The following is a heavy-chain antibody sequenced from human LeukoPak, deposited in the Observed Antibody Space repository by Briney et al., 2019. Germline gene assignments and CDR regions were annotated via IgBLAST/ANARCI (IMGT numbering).Heavy chain of an antibody. CDR2: MNPNSGNT. CDR1: GGTFNSYA. Sequence: ASVKVSCKASGGTFNSYAINWVRQAPGQGLEWMGWMNPNSGNTGYAQKFQGRVTMTRNTSISTAYMELSSLRSEDTAVYYCARGPPSYSSYYFDYWGQGALVTVSS. J-gene: IGHJ4*02. V-gene: IGHV1-8*02. CDR3: ARGPPSYSSYYFDY. D-gene: IGHD5-18*01.